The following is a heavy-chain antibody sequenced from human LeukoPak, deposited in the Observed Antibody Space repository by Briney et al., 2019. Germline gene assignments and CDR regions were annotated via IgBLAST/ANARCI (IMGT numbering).Heavy chain of an antibody. D-gene: IGHD3-10*01. CDR2: IYSGGST. V-gene: IGHV3-66*01. Sequence: GGSLRLSCAASGCTVSSNFKSWVRQAPGKGLEWVSVIYSGGSTYYVDSVKGRFTISRDSSENTLYLQMNSLRAEDTAVYYCASRFGSGSWSAFDIWGQGTMVTVSS. CDR3: ASRFGSGSWSAFDI. CDR1: GCTVSSNF. J-gene: IGHJ3*02.